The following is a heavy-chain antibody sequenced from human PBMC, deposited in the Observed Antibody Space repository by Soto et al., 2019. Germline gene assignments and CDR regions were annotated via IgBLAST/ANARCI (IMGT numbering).Heavy chain of an antibody. CDR2: ISYDGRSN. Sequence: VQLVESGGGVVQPGRSLRLSCAASGFTFRNYAMYWVRQAPNKGLEWVAVISYDGRSNYYADSVKGRFTISRDSSKNRPSLPMNSLRAEDTAVYYCERERGIVATGTFSYWGQGTLVTVSS. D-gene: IGHD1-1*01. CDR1: GFTFRNYA. CDR3: ERERGIVATGTFSY. J-gene: IGHJ4*02. V-gene: IGHV3-30*04.